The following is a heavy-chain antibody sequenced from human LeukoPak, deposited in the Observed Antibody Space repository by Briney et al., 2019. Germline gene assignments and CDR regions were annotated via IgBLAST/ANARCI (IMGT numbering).Heavy chain of an antibody. J-gene: IGHJ6*03. CDR2: ISAYNGNT. CDR1: GYTFTSYG. CDR3: ARVPPVVVPAAIHYYYYYMDV. Sequence: ASVKVSCKASGYTFTSYGISWVRQAPGQGLEWMGWISAYNGNTNYAQKLQGRVTMTTDTSTSTAYMELRSLRSDDTAVYYCARVPPVVVPAAIHYYYYYMDVWGKGTTVTVSS. D-gene: IGHD2-2*02. V-gene: IGHV1-18*01.